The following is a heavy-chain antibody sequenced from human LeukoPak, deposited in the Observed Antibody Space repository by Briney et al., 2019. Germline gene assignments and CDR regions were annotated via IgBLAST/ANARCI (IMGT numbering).Heavy chain of an antibody. Sequence: PGGSLRLSCAASGFTFSSYWMSWVRQAPGKGLEWVANIKQDGSEKYYVDSVKGRFTISRDNAKNSLYLQMNSLRAEDTAVYYCARMRDYDFWSGSEYWGQGTLVTVSS. D-gene: IGHD3-3*01. J-gene: IGHJ4*02. CDR2: IKQDGSEK. CDR3: ARMRDYDFWSGSEY. CDR1: GFTFSSYW. V-gene: IGHV3-7*01.